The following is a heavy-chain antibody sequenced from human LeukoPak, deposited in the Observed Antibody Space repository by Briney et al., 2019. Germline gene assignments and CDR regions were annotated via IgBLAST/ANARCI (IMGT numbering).Heavy chain of an antibody. Sequence: SETLSLTCTVSGGSINNYYWSWIRQPPGKGLEWIGYINYSGSTTYNPSLKSRVTISVDTSKSQFSLNLSSMTAADTAVYYCARSTGGSGRLNRVSFDSWGQGTLVTVSS. CDR3: ARSTGGSGRLNRVSFDS. CDR2: INYSGST. V-gene: IGHV4-59*12. J-gene: IGHJ4*02. D-gene: IGHD3-10*01. CDR1: GGSINNYY.